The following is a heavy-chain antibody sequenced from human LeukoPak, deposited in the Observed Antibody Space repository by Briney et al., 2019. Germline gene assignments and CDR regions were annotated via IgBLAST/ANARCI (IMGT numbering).Heavy chain of an antibody. CDR1: GFTFSTYS. V-gene: IGHV4-34*01. CDR3: ARAPSPSNHDAFDI. J-gene: IGHJ3*02. CDR2: INHSGST. Sequence: GSLRLSCVASGFTFSTYSMNWVRQPPGKGLEWIGEINHSGSTNYNPSLKSRVTISVDTSKNQFSLRLSSVTAADTAAYYCARAPSPSNHDAFDIWGQGTMVTVSS.